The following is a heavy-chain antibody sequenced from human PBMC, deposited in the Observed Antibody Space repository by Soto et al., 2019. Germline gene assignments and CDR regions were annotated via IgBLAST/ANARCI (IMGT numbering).Heavy chain of an antibody. Sequence: GGSLRLSCAASGFTFSSYAMHWVRQAPGKGLEWVAVISYDGSNKYYADSVKGRFTISRDSSKNTLYLQMNSLRAEDTAVYYCARDIKSTAYYYGMDVWGQGTTVTVSS. J-gene: IGHJ6*02. CDR2: ISYDGSNK. V-gene: IGHV3-30-3*01. CDR3: ARDIKSTAYYYGMDV. D-gene: IGHD1-20*01. CDR1: GFTFSSYA.